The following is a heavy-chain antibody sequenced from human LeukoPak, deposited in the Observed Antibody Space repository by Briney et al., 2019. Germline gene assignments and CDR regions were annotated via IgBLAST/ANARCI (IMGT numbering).Heavy chain of an antibody. V-gene: IGHV1-46*01. D-gene: IGHD5-12*01. Sequence: GASVKVSCKASGYTFTSYYMHWVRQAPGQGLEWMGLINPTGGSTGYAQKFQGRVTMTRDMSTSTDYMELSSLRSEDTAIYYCARDNSVGDSALLFDPWGQGTLVTVSS. CDR1: GYTFTSYY. J-gene: IGHJ5*02. CDR3: ARDNSVGDSALLFDP. CDR2: INPTGGST.